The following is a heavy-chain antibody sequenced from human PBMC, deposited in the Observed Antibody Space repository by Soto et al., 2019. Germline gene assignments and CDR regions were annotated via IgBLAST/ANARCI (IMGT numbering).Heavy chain of an antibody. Sequence: QVQLVQSGAEVKKPGASVKVSCKASGYTFTDYYMHWVRQAPGQGLEWMGWIKPNSGGTNYAQKFQGRVTMTRDTSISTAYMELNRLRSDYTAVYYCARDQSPSSGWPGMDVWGQGTTVTVSS. V-gene: IGHV1-2*02. CDR1: GYTFTDYY. CDR2: IKPNSGGT. J-gene: IGHJ6*02. CDR3: ARDQSPSSGWPGMDV. D-gene: IGHD6-19*01.